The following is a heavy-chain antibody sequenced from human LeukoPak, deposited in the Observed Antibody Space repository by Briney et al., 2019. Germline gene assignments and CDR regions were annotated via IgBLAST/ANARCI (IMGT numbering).Heavy chain of an antibody. CDR2: ISAYNGNT. CDR1: GYNFNTYG. Sequence: ASVKASCKASGYNFNTYGISWVRQAPGQGLEWMGWISAYNGNTNYAQKLQGRVTMTTDTSTSTAYMELRSLRSDDTAVYYCARGHIVVVPAALDYWGQGTLVTVSS. D-gene: IGHD2-2*01. V-gene: IGHV1-18*01. CDR3: ARGHIVVVPAALDY. J-gene: IGHJ4*02.